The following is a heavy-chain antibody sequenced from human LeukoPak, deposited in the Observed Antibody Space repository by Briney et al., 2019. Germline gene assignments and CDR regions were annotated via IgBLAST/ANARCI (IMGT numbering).Heavy chain of an antibody. CDR2: ISSHSDYM. V-gene: IGHV3-21*01. CDR1: GFTFSSSG. D-gene: IGHD3-16*01. J-gene: IGHJ4*02. Sequence: PGGSLRLSCAASGFTFSSSGMNWVRQAPGKGLEWVASISSHSDYMYYADSLKGRFTISRDNANNSLYLQMNSLRAEDTAVYYCAREPGGVDYWGQGTLVTVSS. CDR3: AREPGGVDY.